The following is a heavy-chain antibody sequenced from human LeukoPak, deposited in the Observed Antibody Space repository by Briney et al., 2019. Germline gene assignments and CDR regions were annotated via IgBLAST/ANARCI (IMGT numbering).Heavy chain of an antibody. CDR2: IYYSGST. CDR1: GGSISSGDYY. Sequence: SETLSLTCTVSGGSISSGDYYWSWIRQPPGKGLEWIGYIYYSGSTYYNPSLKSRVTISVDTSKNQFSLKLSSVTAADTAVYYCARDLIHYYDSSGYYHEEDYWGQGTLVTVSS. V-gene: IGHV4-30-4*01. D-gene: IGHD3-22*01. J-gene: IGHJ4*02. CDR3: ARDLIHYYDSSGYYHEEDY.